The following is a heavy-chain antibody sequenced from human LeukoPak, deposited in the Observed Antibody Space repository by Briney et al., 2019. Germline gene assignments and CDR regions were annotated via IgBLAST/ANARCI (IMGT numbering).Heavy chain of an antibody. CDR3: ARVQAECSGGSCYYNY. J-gene: IGHJ4*02. Sequence: ASVKVSCKASGYTFTGYYMHWVQQAPGQGLEWMGWINPNSGGTNYAQKFQGRVTMTRDTSISTAYMELSRLRSDDTAVYYCARVQAECSGGSCYYNYWAREPWSPSPQ. D-gene: IGHD2-15*01. V-gene: IGHV1-2*02. CDR1: GYTFTGYY. CDR2: INPNSGGT.